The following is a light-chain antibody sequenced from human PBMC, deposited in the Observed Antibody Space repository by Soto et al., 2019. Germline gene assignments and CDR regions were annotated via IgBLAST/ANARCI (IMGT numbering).Light chain of an antibody. CDR1: QGIRSD. CDR3: QHYNSYSEA. Sequence: DIQMTQSPSSLSASVGDRVTITCRASQGIRSDLDWYQQKPGKAPKRLIYAASSLLSGVPSRFSGSGSGTEFTLTISSLQPDDFATYYCQHYNSYSEAFGQGTKVDIK. V-gene: IGKV1-17*01. CDR2: AAS. J-gene: IGKJ1*01.